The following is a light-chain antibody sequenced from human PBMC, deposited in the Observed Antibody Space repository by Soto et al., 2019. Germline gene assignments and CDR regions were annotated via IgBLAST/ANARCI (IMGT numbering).Light chain of an antibody. CDR1: QSVSSSY. V-gene: IGKV3-20*01. CDR2: GAS. J-gene: IGKJ1*01. CDR3: QQYDT. Sequence: EIVLTQSPGTLSLSPGERATLSCRASQSVSSSYLAWYQQKPGQAPRLLIYGASSRATGIPDRFSGSGSGTDFTLTISRLEPEYFAVYYCQQYDTFGQGTKVEIK.